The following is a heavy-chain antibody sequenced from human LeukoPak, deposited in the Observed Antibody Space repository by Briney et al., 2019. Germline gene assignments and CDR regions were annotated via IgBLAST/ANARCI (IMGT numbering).Heavy chain of an antibody. CDR3: ARGLHAFDI. J-gene: IGHJ3*02. Sequence: ASVKVSCKASGYTFTGYYMHWVRQATGQGLEWMGWMNPNSGNTGYAQKFQGRVTMTRNTSISTAYMELSSLRSEDTAVYYCARGLHAFDIWGQGTMVTVSS. CDR2: MNPNSGNT. CDR1: GYTFTGYY. V-gene: IGHV1-8*02.